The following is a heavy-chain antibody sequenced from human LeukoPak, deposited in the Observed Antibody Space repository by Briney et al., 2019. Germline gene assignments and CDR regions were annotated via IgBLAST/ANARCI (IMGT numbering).Heavy chain of an antibody. D-gene: IGHD6-13*01. CDR2: INAGNGNT. Sequence: ASVKVSCKASGYTFTSYAMHWVRQAPGQRLEWMGWINAGNGNTKYSQEFQGRVTITRDTSASTAYMELSSLRSEDMAVYYCARGRSSHAPYYYYYMDVWGKGTTVTVSS. J-gene: IGHJ6*03. CDR1: GYTFTSYA. CDR3: ARGRSSHAPYYYYYMDV. V-gene: IGHV1-3*03.